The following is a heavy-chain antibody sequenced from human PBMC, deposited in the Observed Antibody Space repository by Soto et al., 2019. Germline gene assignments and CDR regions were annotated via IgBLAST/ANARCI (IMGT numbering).Heavy chain of an antibody. D-gene: IGHD5-12*01. CDR1: GFTFTNYE. Sequence: PGGSLRLSCAASGFTFTNYEMNWVGQAPGKGLEWISYISSSGKTISYADSVKGRFTISRDNAKNPLYLQMNSLRAEDTAVYYCARDPEKYSGSDLGIDYWGQGTLVTVSS. J-gene: IGHJ4*02. V-gene: IGHV3-48*03. CDR2: ISSSGKTI. CDR3: ARDPEKYSGSDLGIDY.